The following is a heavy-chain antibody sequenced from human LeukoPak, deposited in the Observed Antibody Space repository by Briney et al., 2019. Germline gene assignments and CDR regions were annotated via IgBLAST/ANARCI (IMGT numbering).Heavy chain of an antibody. CDR3: ARDVAAAATSYFDY. V-gene: IGHV3-11*04. CDR2: IGASGSTR. Sequence: PGGSLRLTCAASGFTFRKHYMSWIRQAPGRGAEWVSYIGASGSTRYYRDSVNGRFTISRDNAKNSLHLQMNSLRAEDTAVYYCARDVAAAATSYFDYWGQGTLVTVSS. J-gene: IGHJ4*02. CDR1: GFTFRKHY. D-gene: IGHD6-13*01.